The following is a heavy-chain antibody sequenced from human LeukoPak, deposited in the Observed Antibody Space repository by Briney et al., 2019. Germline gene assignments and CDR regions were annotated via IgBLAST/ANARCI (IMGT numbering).Heavy chain of an antibody. D-gene: IGHD2-21*02. CDR1: GGSFSGYY. CDR2: INHSGST. Sequence: SETLSLTCAVYGGSFSGYYWSCIRQPPGKGLEWIGEINHSGSTNYNPSLKSRVTISVDTSKNQFSLKLSSVTAADTAVYYCARFVCGGDCYSDYCGQGTLVIVSS. V-gene: IGHV4-34*01. CDR3: ARFVCGGDCYSDY. J-gene: IGHJ4*02.